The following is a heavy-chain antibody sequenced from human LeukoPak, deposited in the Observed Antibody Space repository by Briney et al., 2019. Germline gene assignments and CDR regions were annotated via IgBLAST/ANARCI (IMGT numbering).Heavy chain of an antibody. V-gene: IGHV3-30*18. J-gene: IGHJ4*02. Sequence: GGSLRLSCGASGFTFSSYGLHCVREAPGKGLEGVAVISYDGSNKYYADSVKGRFTISRDNSKNTLYLQMNSLRAEDTAVYYCAKLIGSGSYYYAGGDYWGQGTLVTVSS. CDR1: GFTFSSYG. CDR3: AKLIGSGSYYYAGGDY. D-gene: IGHD3-10*01. CDR2: ISYDGSNK.